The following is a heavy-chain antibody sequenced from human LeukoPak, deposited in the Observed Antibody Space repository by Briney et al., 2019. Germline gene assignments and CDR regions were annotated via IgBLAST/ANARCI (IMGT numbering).Heavy chain of an antibody. D-gene: IGHD7-27*01. CDR3: ARSSYLLGPFRFDP. V-gene: IGHV4-59*08. J-gene: IGHJ5*02. CDR1: GGSISSYC. CDR2: IYYSGST. Sequence: SETLSLTCTVSGGSISSYCWSWIRQPPGKGLEWIGYIYYSGSTNYNPSLKSRVTISVDTSKNQFSLKLSSVTAADTAVYYCARSSYLLGPFRFDPWGQGTLVTVSS.